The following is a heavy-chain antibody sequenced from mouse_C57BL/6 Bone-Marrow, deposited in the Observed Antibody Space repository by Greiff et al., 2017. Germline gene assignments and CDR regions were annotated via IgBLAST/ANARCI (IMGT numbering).Heavy chain of an antibody. CDR3: ARWGSSNSDGYFDD. J-gene: IGHJ1*03. D-gene: IGHD1-1*01. CDR2: IFPGGGST. CDR1: GYTFTDYY. Sequence: QVQLKESGPELVKPGASVKISCKASGYTFTDYYINWVKQRPGQGLEWIGWIFPGGGSTYYNEKFKGKATLTVDKSSSTAYMLLSSLTSEDSAVYLCARWGSSNSDGYFDDWGTGTTVTVSS. V-gene: IGHV1-75*01.